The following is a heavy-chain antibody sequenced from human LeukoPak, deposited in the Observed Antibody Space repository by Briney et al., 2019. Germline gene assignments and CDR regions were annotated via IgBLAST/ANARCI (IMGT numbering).Heavy chain of an antibody. CDR3: ARGSIYYGDSSVYFDY. V-gene: IGHV4-34*01. Sequence: PSETLSLTCAVYSGSFSGYFWTYVRQPPGMGLEWIGEINQRGSTNYNPSLKGRVTMSVDTSKHQFSLRLSSVTAADTAVYYCARGSIYYGDSSVYFDYWAQGTLVTVSS. J-gene: IGHJ4*02. CDR2: INQRGST. CDR1: SGSFSGYF. D-gene: IGHD3-22*01.